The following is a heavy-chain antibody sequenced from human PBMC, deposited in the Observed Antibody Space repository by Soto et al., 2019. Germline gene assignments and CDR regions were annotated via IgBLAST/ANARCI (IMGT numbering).Heavy chain of an antibody. V-gene: IGHV4-39*01. CDR3: VSQRTSVLTQAYFDY. CDR1: GGSVSNSNYY. Sequence: SETLSLTCTVSGGSVSNSNYYWGWIRQSPGKGLEWIGSVYYRGRSYSKSSVKSRVTISVDTSKNQFSLNSNSVTASDTAVNFCVSQRTSVLTQAYFDYWGPGALVTVSS. CDR2: VYYRGRS. D-gene: IGHD2-8*01. J-gene: IGHJ4*02.